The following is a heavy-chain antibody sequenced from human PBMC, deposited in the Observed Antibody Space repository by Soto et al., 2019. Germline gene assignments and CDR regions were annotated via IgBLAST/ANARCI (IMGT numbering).Heavy chain of an antibody. V-gene: IGHV1-2*04. J-gene: IGHJ4*02. CDR3: ARDYDILTGYFGTLDY. CDR1: GYTFTGYY. D-gene: IGHD3-9*01. CDR2: INPNSGGT. Sequence: ASVKVSCKASGYTFTGYYMHWVRQAPGQGLEWMGWINPNSGGTNYAQKFQGWVTMTRDTSISTAYMELSRLRSDDTAVYYGARDYDILTGYFGTLDYWGQGTLVTVSS.